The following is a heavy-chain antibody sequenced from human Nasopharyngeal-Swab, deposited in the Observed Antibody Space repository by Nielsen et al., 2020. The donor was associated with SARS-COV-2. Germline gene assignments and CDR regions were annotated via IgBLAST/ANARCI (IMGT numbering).Heavy chain of an antibody. Sequence: GESLKISCAASGFTFSSYSMNWVRQAPGKGLEWVSYISSSSSTIYYADSVKGRFTISRDNAKNSLYLQMNSLRGEDTAVYYCATDYYGSGSYYNLYYYYGMDVWGQGTTVTVSS. CDR2: ISSSSSTI. V-gene: IGHV3-48*01. CDR3: ATDYYGSGSYYNLYYYYGMDV. CDR1: GFTFSSYS. J-gene: IGHJ6*02. D-gene: IGHD3-10*01.